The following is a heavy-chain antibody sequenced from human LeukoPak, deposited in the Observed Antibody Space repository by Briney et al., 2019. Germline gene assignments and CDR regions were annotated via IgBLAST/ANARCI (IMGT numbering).Heavy chain of an antibody. J-gene: IGHJ4*02. V-gene: IGHV3-23*01. CDR3: AKDWLGVHEDPRDY. Sequence: GGSLRLSCAASGFTFSSYAMSWVRQAPGKGLEWVSGIIGSGGSTYYADSVKGRFTISRDNSKKTLYLQMNSLRAEDTAVYYCAKDWLGVHEDPRDYWGQGTLVTVSS. CDR1: GFTFSSYA. D-gene: IGHD2-8*01. CDR2: IIGSGGST.